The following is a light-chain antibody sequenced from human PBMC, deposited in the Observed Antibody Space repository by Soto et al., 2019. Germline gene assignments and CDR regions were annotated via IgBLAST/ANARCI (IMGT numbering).Light chain of an antibody. J-gene: IGKJ1*01. CDR2: GTS. V-gene: IGKV3D-7*01. CDR3: HQDFNLPWT. Sequence: EIVLTHSPVTLSLSPGERATLSVSASQTVSRMYLSWFQQKPGQAPRLLIYGTSTRATGIPVRFSGSGSGTDFTLTISSLQPEDFAVYFCHQDFNLPWTFGQGTKVDI. CDR1: QTVSRMY.